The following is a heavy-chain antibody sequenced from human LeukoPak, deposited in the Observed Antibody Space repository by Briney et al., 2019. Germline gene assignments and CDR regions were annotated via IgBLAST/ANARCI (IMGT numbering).Heavy chain of an antibody. J-gene: IGHJ6*03. V-gene: IGHV3-21*01. CDR1: GVSFSSYI. Sequence: RGALRLSCAAPGVSFSSYIMNWVRQAPGKGLGWVSSISSSSSYIYYADSVKGRFTIYRDNAKNSLHLQMNSLRAEDTAVYYCARGATVWARMDVWGKGTTVTVSS. D-gene: IGHD4-17*01. CDR3: ARGATVWARMDV. CDR2: ISSSSSYI.